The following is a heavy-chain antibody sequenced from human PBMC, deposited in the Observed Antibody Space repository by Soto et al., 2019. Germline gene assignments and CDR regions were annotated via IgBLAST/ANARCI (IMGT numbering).Heavy chain of an antibody. V-gene: IGHV3-30-3*01. Sequence: GGSLRLSCAASGFTFSTYPMHWLRQAPGKGLEWVALLSYDGSDKYYADSVKGRFSISRDNPQNTLYLQMNSLRAEDTAVYYCARWNVQHDSSGYFWGQGPLGPVSS. CDR3: ARWNVQHDSSGYF. J-gene: IGHJ4*02. D-gene: IGHD5-18*01. CDR1: GFTFSTYP. CDR2: LSYDGSDK.